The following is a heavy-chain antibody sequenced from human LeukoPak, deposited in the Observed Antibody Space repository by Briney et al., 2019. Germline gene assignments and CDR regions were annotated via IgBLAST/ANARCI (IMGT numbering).Heavy chain of an antibody. V-gene: IGHV3-30*02. CDR3: AKGRVYDFWSGYSPNLAEYFQH. Sequence: GRSLRLSCAASGFTFSSYGMHWVRQAPGKGLEWVAFIRYDGSNKYYADSVKGRFTISRDNSKNTLYLQMNSLRAEDTAVYYCAKGRVYDFWSGYSPNLAEYFQHWGQGTLVTVSS. CDR1: GFTFSSYG. J-gene: IGHJ1*01. CDR2: IRYDGSNK. D-gene: IGHD3-3*01.